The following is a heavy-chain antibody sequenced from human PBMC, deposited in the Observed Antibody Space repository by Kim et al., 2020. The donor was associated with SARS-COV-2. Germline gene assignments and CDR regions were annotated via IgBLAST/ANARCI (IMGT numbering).Heavy chain of an antibody. CDR1: GFTFSSYG. V-gene: IGHV3-23*01. J-gene: IGHJ4*02. D-gene: IGHD3-10*01. CDR3: AKVVVRGVMSFDY. Sequence: GGSLRLSCAASGFTFSSYGMSWVRQAPGKGLEWVSSIGGGGGSTFYADCVKGRFTISRDNSKNTLYLQMNSLRAEDTAVYYCAKVVVRGVMSFDYWGQGTLVTVSS. CDR2: IGGGGGST.